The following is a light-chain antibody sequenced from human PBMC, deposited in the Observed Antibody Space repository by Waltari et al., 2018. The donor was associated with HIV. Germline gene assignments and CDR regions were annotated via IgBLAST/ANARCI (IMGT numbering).Light chain of an antibody. CDR2: GNI. V-gene: IGLV1-40*01. CDR1: SSNIGANYD. CDR3: QSYDSSLSGWV. J-gene: IGLJ3*02. Sequence: QSVLTQPPSVSGAPGQRVTISCTGGSSNIGANYDVHWYQHLPGTAPKLLIYGNIYRPSGVPDRFSASKSVTSASLAITGLQADDEADYYCQSYDSSLSGWVFGGGTKLTV.